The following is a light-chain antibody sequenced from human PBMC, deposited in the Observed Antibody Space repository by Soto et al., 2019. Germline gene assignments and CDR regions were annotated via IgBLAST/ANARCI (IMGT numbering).Light chain of an antibody. V-gene: IGKV1-39*01. J-gene: IGKJ2*02. CDR1: KSLSSF. CDR2: AES. CDR3: QQSYSVPCT. Sequence: DIQMTQSPSSLSASVGDRVTITCRASKSLSSFLIWYQQKPGKAPKPLIYAESILQSGVPARFSGSGSGIDFTLTISSLQPEDFATYYCQQSYSVPCTFGQGTKLEIK.